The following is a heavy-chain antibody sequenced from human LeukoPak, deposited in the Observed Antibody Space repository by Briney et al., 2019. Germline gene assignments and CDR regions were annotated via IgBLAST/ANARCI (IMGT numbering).Heavy chain of an antibody. D-gene: IGHD2-15*01. V-gene: IGHV3-23*01. Sequence: PGGSLRLSCAASGFTFSSYAMSWVRQAPGKGLEWVSGIGGTGVSTYYADSVKGRFTISRDNSKNTLYLQMNSLRADDTAVYYCARPRLAVVVAALIDYWGQGTLVTVSS. J-gene: IGHJ4*02. CDR2: IGGTGVST. CDR1: GFTFSSYA. CDR3: ARPRLAVVVAALIDY.